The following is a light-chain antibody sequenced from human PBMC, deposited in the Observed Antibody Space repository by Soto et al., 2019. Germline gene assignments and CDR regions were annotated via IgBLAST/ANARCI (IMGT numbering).Light chain of an antibody. CDR2: KAS. Sequence: DIQMTQSPSTLSASVGDRVTITCRASQSISFWLAWYQQKPGKAPNLLIYKASNLESGVPSRFSGSGSGTEFTLTISSLQPDDFATYYCQQYGSFSQKTFGQGTKVEIK. J-gene: IGKJ1*01. CDR3: QQYGSFSQKT. CDR1: QSISFW. V-gene: IGKV1-5*03.